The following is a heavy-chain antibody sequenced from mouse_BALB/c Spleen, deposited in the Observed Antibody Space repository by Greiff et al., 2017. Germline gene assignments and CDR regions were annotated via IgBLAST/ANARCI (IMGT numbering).Heavy chain of an antibody. CDR2: INPGSGGT. V-gene: IGHV1-54*01. CDR1: GYAFTNYL. D-gene: IGHD1-1*02. Sequence: VQLQQSGAELVRPGTSVKVSCKASGYAFTNYLIEWVKQRPGQGLEWIGVINPGSGGTNYNEKFKGKATLTADKSSSTAYMQLSSLTSDDSAVYFCARVGGNFDYWGQGTTLTVSS. J-gene: IGHJ2*01. CDR3: ARVGGNFDY.